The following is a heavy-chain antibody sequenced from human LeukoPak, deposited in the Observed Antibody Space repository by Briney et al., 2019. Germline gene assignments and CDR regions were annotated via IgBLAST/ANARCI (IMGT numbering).Heavy chain of an antibody. CDR2: ISGSDDGT. Sequence: GGSLRLSCAASGFTFSTYAMSWVRQIPGKGLEWVSAISGSDDGTYYADSVKGRFTISRDNSRNTLYLQMNTLRAEDTAVYFCAKSPVPSCRGSFCYPFDYWGQGNLVTVSS. CDR3: AKSPVPSCRGSFCYPFDY. D-gene: IGHD2-15*01. J-gene: IGHJ4*02. CDR1: GFTFSTYA. V-gene: IGHV3-23*01.